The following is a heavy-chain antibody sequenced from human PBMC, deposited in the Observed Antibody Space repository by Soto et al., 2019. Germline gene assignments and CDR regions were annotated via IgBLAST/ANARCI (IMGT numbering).Heavy chain of an antibody. CDR2: IYSGGST. CDR3: ARDPPGPDAFAI. V-gene: IGHV3-53*01. CDR1: GFTVSSNY. J-gene: IGHJ3*02. Sequence: GGSLRLCCAASGFTVSSNYMSWVRQAPGKGLEWVSVIYSGGSTYYADSVKGRFTISRDNSKNTLYLQMNSLRAEDTAVYYCARDPPGPDAFAIWGQGTMVTVSS.